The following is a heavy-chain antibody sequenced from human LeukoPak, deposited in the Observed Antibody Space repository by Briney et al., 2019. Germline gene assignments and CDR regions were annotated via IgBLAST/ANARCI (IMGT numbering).Heavy chain of an antibody. CDR3: ARVGDSNSRYYYYHMDV. CDR2: IIPVFGSP. J-gene: IGHJ6*03. Sequence: SVKVSCKSSGDSFITYAFNWVRQAPGQGLEWIGGIIPVFGSPDYAQKFQGRVTITADESMSTVYMEVSSPTSEDTAVYYCARVGDSNSRYYYYHMDVWGKGTTVTVSS. D-gene: IGHD3-22*01. CDR1: GDSFITYA. V-gene: IGHV1-69*13.